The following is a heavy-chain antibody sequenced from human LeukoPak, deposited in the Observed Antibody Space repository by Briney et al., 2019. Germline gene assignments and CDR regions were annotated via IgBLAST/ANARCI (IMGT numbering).Heavy chain of an antibody. V-gene: IGHV3-21*01. D-gene: IGHD6-6*01. CDR1: GFTFSSYS. CDR3: ARASSSSGYYFDY. J-gene: IGHJ4*02. CDR2: ISSSSSYI. Sequence: PGGSLRLSCAASGFTFSSYSMNWVRQAPGKGLEWVSSISSSSSYIYYADSVKGRFTIFRDNAKNSLYLQMISLRAEDTAVYYWARASSSSGYYFDYWGQGTLVTVSS.